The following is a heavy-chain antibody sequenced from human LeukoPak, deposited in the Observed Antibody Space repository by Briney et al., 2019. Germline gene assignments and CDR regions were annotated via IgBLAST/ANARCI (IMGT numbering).Heavy chain of an antibody. V-gene: IGHV1-2*02. D-gene: IGHD3-22*01. CDR2: INPNSGGT. J-gene: IGHJ3*02. CDR1: GYTFTGYY. Sequence: ASVKVSCKASGYTFTGYYLHWVRQAPGQGLEWMGWINPNSGGTNSAQKFQGRVTMTRDTSISTAYMELSRLRSDDTAVYYCARDRGYYDSSGYYYGDAFDIWGQGTMVTVSS. CDR3: ARDRGYYDSSGYYYGDAFDI.